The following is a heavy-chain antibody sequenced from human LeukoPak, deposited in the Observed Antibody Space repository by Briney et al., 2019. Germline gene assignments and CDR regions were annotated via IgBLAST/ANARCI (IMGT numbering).Heavy chain of an antibody. D-gene: IGHD3-9*01. CDR3: ASNQYYDILTGYYRPYYYGMDV. Sequence: GASVTVSCKASGGTFSSYAISWVRQAPGQGLEWMGGIIPIFGTANYAQKFQGRVTITADESTSTAYMELSSLRSEDTAVYYCASNQYYDILTGYYRPYYYGMDVWGKGTTVTVSS. CDR1: GGTFSSYA. CDR2: IIPIFGTA. V-gene: IGHV1-69*13. J-gene: IGHJ6*04.